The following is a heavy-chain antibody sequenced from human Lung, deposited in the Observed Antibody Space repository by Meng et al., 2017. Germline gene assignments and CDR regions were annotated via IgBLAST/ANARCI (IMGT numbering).Heavy chain of an antibody. CDR2: ISYDGSNK. Sequence: GESLKISCEASGFSFSNYVMFWVRQAPGKGLEWVALISYDGSNKFYADSVKGRFTISRDNSKNTLSLQMNSLRPEDTAIYYCVRNMDYSDRGGYKQYYFDYWSQGTLVTVSS. CDR1: GFSFSNYV. V-gene: IGHV3-30*03. CDR3: VRNMDYSDRGGYKQYYFDY. J-gene: IGHJ4*02. D-gene: IGHD3-22*01.